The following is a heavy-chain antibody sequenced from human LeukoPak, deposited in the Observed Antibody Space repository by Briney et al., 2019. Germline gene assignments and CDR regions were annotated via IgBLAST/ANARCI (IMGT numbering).Heavy chain of an antibody. CDR3: ASGRYYLDRTGYYPIKFDY. V-gene: IGHV3-11*01. CDR2: ISYSSSTI. J-gene: IGHJ4*02. D-gene: IGHD3-22*01. CDR1: GFTFSDYY. Sequence: GGSLRLSCAASGFTFSDYYISWIRQAPGKGLEWVSYISYSSSTIYYAESVKGRFTISRDNAKNSVFLQMNSLRPEDTAVYYCASGRYYLDRTGYYPIKFDYWGQGTLVTVSS.